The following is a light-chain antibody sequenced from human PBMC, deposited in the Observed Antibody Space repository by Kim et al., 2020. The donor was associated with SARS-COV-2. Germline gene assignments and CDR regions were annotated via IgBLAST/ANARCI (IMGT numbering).Light chain of an antibody. V-gene: IGKV3-11*01. CDR1: QSISTY. CDR2: DAS. J-gene: IGKJ2*01. CDR3: QYRRNWYT. Sequence: LSLSPGERATLSCRASQSISTYLAWYQQKPGQAPSLRIYDASNRATGIPARFSGSGSGTDFTLTISSLEPEDFAVYYCQYRRNWYTFGQGTKLEI.